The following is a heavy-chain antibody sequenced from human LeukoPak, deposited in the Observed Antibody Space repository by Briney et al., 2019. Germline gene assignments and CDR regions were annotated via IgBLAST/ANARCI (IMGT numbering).Heavy chain of an antibody. Sequence: PSETLSLTCAVYGGSFSGYYWSWIRQPPGKGLEWIGEINHSGSTNYNPSLKSRVTISVDTSKNQFSLKLSSVTAADTAVYYCARANVVRDFDYWGQGTLVTVSS. J-gene: IGHJ4*02. CDR3: ARANVVRDFDY. D-gene: IGHD3-16*01. CDR2: INHSGST. CDR1: GGSFSGYY. V-gene: IGHV4-34*01.